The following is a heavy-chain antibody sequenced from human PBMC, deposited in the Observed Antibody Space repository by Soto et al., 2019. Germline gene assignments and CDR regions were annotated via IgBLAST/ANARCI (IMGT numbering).Heavy chain of an antibody. Sequence: SETLSLTCTVSGASFTSYYWSWIRQPPGKGLEWIGYIYYGEKTNYNPSLKNRVTISRDTSKIQVFLRLTSVTAADTAVYYCARRRTERHNWFDPWGQGTLVTVSS. J-gene: IGHJ5*02. V-gene: IGHV4-59*01. D-gene: IGHD1-1*01. CDR1: GASFTSYY. CDR2: IYYGEKT. CDR3: ARRRTERHNWFDP.